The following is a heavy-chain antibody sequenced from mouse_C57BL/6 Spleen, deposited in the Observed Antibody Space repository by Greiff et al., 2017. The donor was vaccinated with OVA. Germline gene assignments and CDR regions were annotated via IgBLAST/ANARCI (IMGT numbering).Heavy chain of an antibody. Sequence: VQLQQSGPELVKPGASVKISCKASGYSFTGYYMNWVKQSPEKSLEWIGEINPSTGGTTYNQKFKAKATLTVDKSSSTAYMQLKSLTSEDSAVYYCARRYDYDFWGQGTSVTVSS. CDR2: INPSTGGT. V-gene: IGHV1-42*01. J-gene: IGHJ4*01. D-gene: IGHD2-4*01. CDR1: GYSFTGYY. CDR3: ARRYDYDF.